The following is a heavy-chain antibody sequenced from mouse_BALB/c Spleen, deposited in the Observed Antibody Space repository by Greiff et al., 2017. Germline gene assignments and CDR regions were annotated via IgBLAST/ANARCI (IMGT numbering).Heavy chain of an antibody. CDR3: AAYGNYDAY. D-gene: IGHD2-1*01. CDR2: IDPANGNT. CDR1: GFNIKDTY. Sequence: VHVKQSGAELVKPGASVKLSCTASGFNIKDTYMHWVKQRPEQGLEWIGRIDPANGNTKYDPKFQGKATITADTSSNTAYLQLSSLTSEDTAVYYCAAYGNYDAYWGQGTLVTVSA. J-gene: IGHJ3*01. V-gene: IGHV14-3*02.